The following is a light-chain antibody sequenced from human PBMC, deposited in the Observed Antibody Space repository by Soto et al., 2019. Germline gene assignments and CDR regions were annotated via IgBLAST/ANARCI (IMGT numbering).Light chain of an antibody. V-gene: IGKV3-11*01. CDR3: QPRSNWPPYT. Sequence: EIVLTQSPATLSLSPGERATLSCRASQSVSSYLAWYQQKPGQAPRLLIYDASNRATGIPARFSGSGSGTDFTLTISSLEPEDFAVYYCQPRSNWPPYTFGQGTKREIK. CDR1: QSVSSY. CDR2: DAS. J-gene: IGKJ2*01.